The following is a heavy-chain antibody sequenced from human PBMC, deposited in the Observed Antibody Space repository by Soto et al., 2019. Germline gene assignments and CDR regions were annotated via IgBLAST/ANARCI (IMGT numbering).Heavy chain of an antibody. CDR3: AHLEEAYYYDSSGYSSGGSHGAFDY. Sequence: QITLKESGPTLVKPTQTLTLSCTFSGFSLSTSGVGVGWIRQPPGKALEWLALIYWDDDKRYSPSLKSRLTITKDTSKNQVVLTMTNMDPVDTATYYCAHLEEAYYYDSSGYSSGGSHGAFDYWGQGTLVTVSS. D-gene: IGHD3-22*01. J-gene: IGHJ4*02. V-gene: IGHV2-5*02. CDR1: GFSLSTSGVG. CDR2: IYWDDDK.